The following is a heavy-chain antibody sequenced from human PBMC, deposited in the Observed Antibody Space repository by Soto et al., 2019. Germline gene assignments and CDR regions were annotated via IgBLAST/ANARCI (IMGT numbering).Heavy chain of an antibody. CDR3: AHSPASTGDFDY. Sequence: QITLKESGPTLVKPTQTLTLTCTFSGFSLSTSGVGVGWIRQPPGKALEWLALIYGNDDKHYSPSLRSRLIIHKDPSKNQVVLALTIVGPVDTATYYCAHSPASTGDFDYWGQGTLVTVSS. D-gene: IGHD3-16*01. CDR2: IYGNDDK. CDR1: GFSLSTSGVG. J-gene: IGHJ4*02. V-gene: IGHV2-5*01.